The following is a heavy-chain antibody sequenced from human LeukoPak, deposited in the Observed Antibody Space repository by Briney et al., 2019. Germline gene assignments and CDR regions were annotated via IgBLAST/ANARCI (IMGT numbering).Heavy chain of an antibody. CDR3: AKGGLGGYFDY. Sequence: GGSLRLSCAASGFPFDDYAMHWVRQAPGKGLEWVSGISWNSGSIGYADSVKGRFTISRDNAKNSLYLQMNSLRAEDAVLYYCAKGGLGGYFDYWGQGTLVTVSS. CDR1: GFPFDDYA. J-gene: IGHJ4*02. D-gene: IGHD4-23*01. V-gene: IGHV3-9*01. CDR2: ISWNSGSI.